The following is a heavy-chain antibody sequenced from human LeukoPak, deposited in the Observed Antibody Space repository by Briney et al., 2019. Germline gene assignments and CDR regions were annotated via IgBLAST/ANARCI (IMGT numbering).Heavy chain of an antibody. CDR1: GDSISSYY. CDR3: AASRDGYNWGFDY. CDR2: IYYSGST. J-gene: IGHJ4*02. V-gene: IGHV4-59*01. Sequence: SETLSLTCTVSGDSISSYYWSWIRQPPGKGLEWIGYIYYSGSTNYNPSLKSRVTISVDTSKNQFSLKLSSVTAADTAVYYCAASRDGYNWGFDYWGQGTLVTVSS. D-gene: IGHD5-24*01.